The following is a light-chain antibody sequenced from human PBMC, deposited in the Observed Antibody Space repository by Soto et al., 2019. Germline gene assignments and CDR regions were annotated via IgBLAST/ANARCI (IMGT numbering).Light chain of an antibody. CDR3: DQHHALPPS. CDR1: QSILYSPNNKNY. Sequence: DIVLTQSPDSMAVSLGERATINCKSSQSILYSPNNKNYLAWYQQKPGQPPKLLIYWASTRESGVPDRFSGSCSGTVFTPTFRTLTQDDVAVCDFDQHHALPPSFGQVTKLEIK. J-gene: IGKJ1*01. CDR2: WAS. V-gene: IGKV4-1*01.